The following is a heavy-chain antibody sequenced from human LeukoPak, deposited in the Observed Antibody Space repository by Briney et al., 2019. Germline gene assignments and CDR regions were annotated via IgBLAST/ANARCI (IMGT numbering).Heavy chain of an antibody. J-gene: IGHJ6*03. CDR1: GFTFDDYA. D-gene: IGHD1-26*01. CDR2: ISWNSGLI. Sequence: GGSLRLSCAASGFTFDDYAMHWVRQAPGKGLEWVSGISWNSGLIGYADSVKGRFTISRDNAKNSLYLQMNSLRAEDTALYYCASAWGYYYYMDVWGKGTTVTISS. CDR3: ASAWGYYYYMDV. V-gene: IGHV3-9*01.